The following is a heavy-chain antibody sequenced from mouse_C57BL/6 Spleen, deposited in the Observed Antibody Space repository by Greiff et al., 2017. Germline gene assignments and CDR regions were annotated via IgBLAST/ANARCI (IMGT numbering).Heavy chain of an antibody. J-gene: IGHJ4*01. CDR2: IDPSDSET. CDR3: ASYYGSSYSWGMDY. D-gene: IGHD1-1*01. V-gene: IGHV1-52*01. Sequence: VQLQQPGAELVRPGSSVKLSCKASGYTFTSYWMHWVKQRPIQGLEWIGNIDPSDSETHYNQNFKDKATLTVDKSSSTAYMQLSSLTSEDSAVYYCASYYGSSYSWGMDYWGQGTSVTVAS. CDR1: GYTFTSYW.